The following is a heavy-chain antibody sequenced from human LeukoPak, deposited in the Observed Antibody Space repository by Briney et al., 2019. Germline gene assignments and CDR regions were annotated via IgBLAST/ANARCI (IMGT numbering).Heavy chain of an antibody. J-gene: IGHJ4*02. CDR2: VYYSGTT. CDR3: ARGITGTTGY. CDR1: GGSISSSSYY. D-gene: IGHD1-20*01. Sequence: SETLSLTCTVSGGSISSSSYYWGWIRQPPGKGLEWIGSVYYSGTTYYNPSLKSRVTISVDTSKNQFSLKLSSVTAADTAVYYCARGITGTTGYWGQGTLVTVSS. V-gene: IGHV4-39*01.